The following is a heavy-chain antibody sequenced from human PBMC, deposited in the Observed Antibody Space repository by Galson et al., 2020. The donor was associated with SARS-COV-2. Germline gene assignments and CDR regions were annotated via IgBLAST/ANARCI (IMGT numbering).Heavy chain of an antibody. CDR2: IYYSGST. CDR3: ARAAGRGHYYDSSGFWFDP. CDR1: GGSISSGGYY. V-gene: IGHV4-31*03. J-gene: IGHJ5*02. D-gene: IGHD3-22*01. Sequence: SETLSLTCTVSGGSISSGGYYWSWLRHHPGKGLEWIGYIYYSGSTYYNPSLKSRVTISVDTSKNQFSLELSSVTAADTAVYFCARAAGRGHYYDSSGFWFDPWGQGTRVTVSS.